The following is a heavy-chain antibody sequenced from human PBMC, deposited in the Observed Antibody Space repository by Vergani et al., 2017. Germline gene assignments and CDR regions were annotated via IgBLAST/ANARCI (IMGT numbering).Heavy chain of an antibody. CDR2: LYYRGNS. D-gene: IGHD2-21*01. J-gene: IGHJ3*02. V-gene: IGHV4-39*01. Sequence: QVRLQESGPGLVKPSETLSLTCTVSGASVSSSVSSSGYSWGWLRQPPGKGLEWIASLYYRGNSYYSPSLRSRLTISVDTSKNQFSLRLNSVTAADTAVYYCARTYCGGDCYYGGSEVDAFDIWGQGTMVTVSS. CDR3: ARTYCGGDCYYGGSEVDAFDI. CDR1: GASVSSSVSSSGYS.